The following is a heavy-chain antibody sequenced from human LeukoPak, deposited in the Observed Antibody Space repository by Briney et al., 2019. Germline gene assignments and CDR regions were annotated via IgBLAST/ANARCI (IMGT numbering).Heavy chain of an antibody. Sequence: PGRSLRLSCAASGFTFSSYGVHWVRQAPGKGLEWVAVIWYDGSNKYYADSVKGRFTISRDNSKNTLYLQMNSLRAEDTAVYYCARIGRGGSGSYYPPYYYYGMDVWGQGTTVTVSS. CDR3: ARIGRGGSGSYYPPYYYYGMDV. J-gene: IGHJ6*02. V-gene: IGHV3-33*01. CDR1: GFTFSSYG. D-gene: IGHD3-10*01. CDR2: IWYDGSNK.